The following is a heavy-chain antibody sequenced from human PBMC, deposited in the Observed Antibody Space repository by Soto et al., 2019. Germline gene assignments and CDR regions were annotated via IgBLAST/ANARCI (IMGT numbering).Heavy chain of an antibody. J-gene: IGHJ4*02. V-gene: IGHV3-72*01. Sequence: ESGGGLVQPGGSLRLSCAASGLTFSDRYMDWVRQAPGKGLECVGRIKKKTNSYTTEYAASVKGRFIISRDDSTNSLDLQMSSLKTEDTAVYYCTTVTTGDYYFDYWGQGTLVTVSS. D-gene: IGHD4-17*01. CDR3: TTVTTGDYYFDY. CDR2: IKKKTNSYTT. CDR1: GLTFSDRY.